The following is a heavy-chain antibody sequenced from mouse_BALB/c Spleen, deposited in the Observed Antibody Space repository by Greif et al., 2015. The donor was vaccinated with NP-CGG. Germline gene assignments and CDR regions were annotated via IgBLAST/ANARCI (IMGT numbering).Heavy chain of an antibody. Sequence: VQLQQSGAELVKPGASVKLSCKASGYTFTSYWMHWVKQRPGQGLEWIGEINPSNGRTNYNEKFKSKATLTVDKSSSTAYMQLSSLTSEDSAVYYCARYGNSPYAMDYWGQGTSVTVSS. CDR3: ARYGNSPYAMDY. J-gene: IGHJ4*01. CDR2: INPSNGRT. CDR1: GYTFTSYW. D-gene: IGHD2-1*01. V-gene: IGHV1S81*02.